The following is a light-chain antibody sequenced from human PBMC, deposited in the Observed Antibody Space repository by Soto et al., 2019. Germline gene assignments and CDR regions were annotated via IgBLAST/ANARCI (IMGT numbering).Light chain of an antibody. V-gene: IGKV4-1*01. CDR2: WAS. CDR1: QSVLYSSNNKNY. Sequence: DIMMTQSPDSLAVSLGERATINCKSSQSVLYSSNNKNYLAWYQQKPGQPPKLLIYWASTRESGVPDRFSGSGSGTDFTLTISSLQAEDVAVYYCQQYDNAPPTFGPGTKVDI. J-gene: IGKJ3*01. CDR3: QQYDNAPPT.